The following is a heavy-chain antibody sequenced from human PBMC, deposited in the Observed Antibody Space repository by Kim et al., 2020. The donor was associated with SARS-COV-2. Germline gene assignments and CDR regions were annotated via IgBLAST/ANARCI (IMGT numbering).Heavy chain of an antibody. J-gene: IGHJ4*02. V-gene: IGHV5-51*01. D-gene: IGHD3-10*01. CDR2: IYPGDSDT. CDR1: GYSFTSYW. CDR3: ARHGWGGTYYYGSGSYYSLGY. Sequence: GESLKISCKGSGYSFTSYWIGWVRQMPGKGLEWMGIIYPGDSDTRYSPSFQGQVTISADKSISTAYLQWSSLKASDTAMYYCARHGWGGTYYYGSGSYYSLGYWGQGTLVTVSS.